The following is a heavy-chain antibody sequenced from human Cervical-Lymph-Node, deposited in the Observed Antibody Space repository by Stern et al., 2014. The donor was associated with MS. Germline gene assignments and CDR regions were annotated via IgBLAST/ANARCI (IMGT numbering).Heavy chain of an antibody. CDR1: GFRFSNYG. Sequence: VQLEESGGGVVQPGRSLRLSCAASGFRFSNYGFHWVRQAPGQGLGWVAVIWYDGIKKYYAESVTGRFTISRDNSRNTLNLQMKSLRVEDTAMYYCAREAGGGYNKIDYWGQGTLVTVSS. J-gene: IGHJ4*02. CDR3: AREAGGGYNKIDY. D-gene: IGHD5-24*01. V-gene: IGHV3-33*01. CDR2: IWYDGIKK.